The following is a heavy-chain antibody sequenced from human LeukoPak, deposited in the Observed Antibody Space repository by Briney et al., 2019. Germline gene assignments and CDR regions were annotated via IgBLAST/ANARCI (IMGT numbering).Heavy chain of an antibody. V-gene: IGHV3-53*01. J-gene: IGHJ4*02. CDR3: AREGGDSMIQGVIAD. Sequence: GGSLRLSCSASGFTVSSNYMSWVRQAAGKGLEWDSVIYAGGATAYAGSVKGRFIISRDNSKNTLYLQMNSLGAEDTALYYCAREGGDSMIQGVIADWGQGTLVTVSS. CDR1: GFTVSSNY. D-gene: IGHD3-10*01. CDR2: IYAGGAT.